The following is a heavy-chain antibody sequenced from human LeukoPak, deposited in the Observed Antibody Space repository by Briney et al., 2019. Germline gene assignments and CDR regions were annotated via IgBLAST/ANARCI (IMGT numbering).Heavy chain of an antibody. Sequence: GGSLRLSCAASGFTFSSYAMHWVRQAPGKGLEWVAVISYDGSNKYYADSVEGRFTISRDNSKNTLYLQMNSLRAEDTAVYYCARDTLLLWFGEFKYYYYGMDVWGQGTTVTVSS. CDR1: GFTFSSYA. CDR3: ARDTLLLWFGEFKYYYYGMDV. CDR2: ISYDGSNK. V-gene: IGHV3-30*04. D-gene: IGHD3-10*01. J-gene: IGHJ6*02.